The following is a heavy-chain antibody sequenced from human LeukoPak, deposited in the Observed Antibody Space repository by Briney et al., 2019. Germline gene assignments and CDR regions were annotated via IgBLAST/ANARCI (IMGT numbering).Heavy chain of an antibody. D-gene: IGHD5-18*01. CDR1: GFTFDDYG. J-gene: IGHJ4*02. CDR2: INSDGSST. Sequence: GGSLRLSCAASGFTFDDYGMSWVRQAPGKGLVWVSRINSDGSSTSYADSVKGRFTISRDNAKNTLYLQMNSLRAEDTAVYYCARVVGYSYGPRFDYWGQGTLVTVSS. V-gene: IGHV3-74*01. CDR3: ARVVGYSYGPRFDY.